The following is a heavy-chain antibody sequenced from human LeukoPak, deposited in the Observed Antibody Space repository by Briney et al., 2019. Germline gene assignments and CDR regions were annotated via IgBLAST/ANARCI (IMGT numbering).Heavy chain of an antibody. CDR2: ISNDGGTT. J-gene: IGHJ4*02. CDR1: GFTFSSYA. Sequence: GGSLRLSCSASGFTFSSYAMQWVRQAPGKGLEYVSTISNDGGTTHYAYSVKGRFTISRDNSKNTPYLQMSSLSAEDTAVYYCVRSRDWGQGTLVTVSS. CDR3: VRSRD. V-gene: IGHV3-64D*06.